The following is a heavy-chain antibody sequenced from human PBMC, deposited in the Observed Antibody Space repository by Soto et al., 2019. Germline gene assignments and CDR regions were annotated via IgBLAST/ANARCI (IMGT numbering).Heavy chain of an antibody. V-gene: IGHV3-11*01. CDR3: ASEHGGNSGYSSSFFLYYFVY. D-gene: IGHD6-13*01. Sequence: QVQLVESGGGLVKPGGSLRLSCAASGFTFSDYYMSWIRQAPGKGLEWVSYISSSGSTIYYADSVKGRFTISSDNAKNSLYLQMNSLRAGDTAVYYCASEHGGNSGYSSSFFLYYFVYWGQGTQVTVSS. CDR1: GFTFSDYY. J-gene: IGHJ4*02. CDR2: ISSSGSTI.